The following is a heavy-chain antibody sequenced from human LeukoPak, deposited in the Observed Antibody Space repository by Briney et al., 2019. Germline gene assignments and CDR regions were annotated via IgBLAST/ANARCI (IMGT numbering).Heavy chain of an antibody. CDR2: INHSGST. J-gene: IGHJ4*02. Sequence: SETLSLTCAVYGGSFSGYYWSWIRQPPGKGLEWIGEINHSGSTNYNPSLKSRVTISVDTSKNQFSLKLSSVTAADTAVYYRARDEGSGYYYGYWGQGTLVTVSS. CDR3: ARDEGSGYYYGY. V-gene: IGHV4-34*01. D-gene: IGHD3-3*01. CDR1: GGSFSGYY.